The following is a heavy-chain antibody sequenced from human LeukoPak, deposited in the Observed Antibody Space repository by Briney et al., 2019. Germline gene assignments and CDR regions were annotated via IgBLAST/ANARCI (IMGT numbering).Heavy chain of an antibody. V-gene: IGHV3-30*18. CDR2: ISYDGSNK. J-gene: IGHJ6*02. D-gene: IGHD3-10*01. Sequence: PGRSLRLSCAASGFTFSSYGMHWDRQAPGKGLEWVAVISYDGSNKYYADSVKGRFTISRDNSKNTLYLQMNSLRAEDTAVYYCAKDDYYGSGSYYNHYGMDVWGQGTTVTVSS. CDR1: GFTFSSYG. CDR3: AKDDYYGSGSYYNHYGMDV.